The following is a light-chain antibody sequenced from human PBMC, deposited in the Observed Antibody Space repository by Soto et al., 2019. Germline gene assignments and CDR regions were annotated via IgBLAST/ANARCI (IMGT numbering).Light chain of an antibody. CDR1: QSVGSS. CDR2: SAS. CDR3: QQHHKWPRT. J-gene: IGKJ1*01. V-gene: IGKV3-15*01. Sequence: EIMMTQSPATLSLSPGARATLSCRASQSVGSSLAWYQQRPGQAPRLLIYSASTRTTGIPARFSGTGSGTEFTLTISSLESEDFAVYYCQQHHKWPRTFGPGTRGEIK.